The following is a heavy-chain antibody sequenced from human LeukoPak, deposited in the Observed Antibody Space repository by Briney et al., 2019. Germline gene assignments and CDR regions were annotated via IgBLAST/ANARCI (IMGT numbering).Heavy chain of an antibody. D-gene: IGHD6-19*01. Sequence: GSLRLSCAASGFTFSSYAMSWVRQAPGKGLEWVSAISGSGGSTYYADSVKGRFTIYRDNSKNTLYLQMNSLRAEDTAVYYCAKTIYSSGWFDYFDYWGQGTLVTVSS. J-gene: IGHJ4*02. CDR3: AKTIYSSGWFDYFDY. CDR1: GFTFSSYA. CDR2: ISGSGGST. V-gene: IGHV3-23*01.